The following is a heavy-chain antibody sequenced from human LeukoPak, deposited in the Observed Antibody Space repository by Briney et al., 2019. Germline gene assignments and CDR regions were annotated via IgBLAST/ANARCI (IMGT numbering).Heavy chain of an antibody. Sequence: SVMVSCKASGGTFSSYAISWVRQAPGQGLEWMGRIIPIFGTANYAQKFQGRVTITADKSTSTAYMELSSLRSEDAAVYYCARGGEMATAIDYWGQGTLVTVSS. V-gene: IGHV1-69*06. CDR1: GGTFSSYA. CDR3: ARGGEMATAIDY. J-gene: IGHJ4*02. CDR2: IIPIFGTA. D-gene: IGHD5-24*01.